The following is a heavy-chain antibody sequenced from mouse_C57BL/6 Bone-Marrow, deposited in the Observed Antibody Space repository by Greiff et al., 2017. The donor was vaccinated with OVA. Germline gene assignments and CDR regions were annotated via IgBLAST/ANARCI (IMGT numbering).Heavy chain of an antibody. CDR1: GYTFTSYG. Sequence: QVQLQQSGAELARPGASVKLSCKASGYTFTSYGISWVKQRTGQGLEWIGEIYPRSGNTYYNEKFKGKATLTADKSSSTAYMELRSLTSEDSAVYFCARTGAYYSNYVYAMDYWGQGTSVTVSS. CDR2: IYPRSGNT. CDR3: ARTGAYYSNYVYAMDY. J-gene: IGHJ4*01. D-gene: IGHD2-5*01. V-gene: IGHV1-81*01.